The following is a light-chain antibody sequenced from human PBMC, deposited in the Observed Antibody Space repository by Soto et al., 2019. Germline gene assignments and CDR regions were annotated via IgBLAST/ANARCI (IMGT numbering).Light chain of an antibody. CDR2: GAS. V-gene: IGKV3-20*01. Sequence: EIVMTQSPATLSLSPGERATPSCRASQSVSSNLAWYQQKPGQAPRLLIYGASNRATGIPDRFSGSGSGTDFTLTISRLAPEDVAVYDCQQYGSPGTFGQGTKVDIK. CDR3: QQYGSPGT. CDR1: QSVSSN. J-gene: IGKJ1*01.